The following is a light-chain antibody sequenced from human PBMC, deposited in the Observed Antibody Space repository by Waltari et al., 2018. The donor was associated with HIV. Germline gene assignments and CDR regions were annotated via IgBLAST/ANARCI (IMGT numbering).Light chain of an antibody. CDR3: SSYAGSAVV. J-gene: IGLJ2*01. CDR2: DVT. CDR1: GNDVGGSNY. Sequence: QSALTQPPSASGSPGQSVTSPCTGTGNDVGGSNYVSWYQLHPGKAPKHLIYDVTKRPSGVPDRFSGSNSGNTASLTVSGLQGDDEADYYCSSYAGSAVVFGGGTKLTVL. V-gene: IGLV2-8*01.